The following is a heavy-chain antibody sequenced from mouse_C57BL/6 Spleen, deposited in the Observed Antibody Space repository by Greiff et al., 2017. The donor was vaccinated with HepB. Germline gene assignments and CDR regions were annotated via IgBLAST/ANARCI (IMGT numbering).Heavy chain of an antibody. D-gene: IGHD2-2*01. V-gene: IGHV1-15*01. CDR3: TTTMVTTGDWYFDV. CDR1: GYTFTDYE. CDR2: IDPETGGT. Sequence: VQLQQSGAELVRPGASVTLSCKASGYTFTDYEMHWVKQTPVHGLEWIGAIDPETGGTAYNQKFKGKAILTADKSSSTAYMELRSLTSEDSAVYYCTTTMVTTGDWYFDVWGTGTTVTVSS. J-gene: IGHJ1*03.